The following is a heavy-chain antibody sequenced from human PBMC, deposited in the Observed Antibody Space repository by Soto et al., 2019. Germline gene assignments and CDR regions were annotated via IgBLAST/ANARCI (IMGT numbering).Heavy chain of an antibody. D-gene: IGHD1-26*01. CDR3: AKSGPTNFFDF. V-gene: IGHV3-23*01. Sequence: GGSLRLSCAVSGFTFSSSAMNWVRQAPGKGLEWVSAISDGGRFTYYIDSVKGRFTVSRDDSKNTLYLQMNSLRAEDTAIYYCAKSGPTNFFDFWGHGTRVTVSS. CDR1: GFTFSSSA. CDR2: ISDGGRFT. J-gene: IGHJ4*01.